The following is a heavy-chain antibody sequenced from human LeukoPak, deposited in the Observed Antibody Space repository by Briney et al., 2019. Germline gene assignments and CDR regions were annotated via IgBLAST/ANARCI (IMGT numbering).Heavy chain of an antibody. D-gene: IGHD5-18*01. Sequence: GGSLRLSCSASGFTFSSYAIHWVRQAPGKGLEYVSAISSNGGSTYYADSVKGRFTISRDNSKNTLYLQMSSLRAEDTAVYYCVEDGWIQLWLRFDYFDYWGQGTLVTVSS. CDR3: VEDGWIQLWLRFDYFDY. J-gene: IGHJ4*02. CDR1: GFTFSSYA. V-gene: IGHV3-64D*06. CDR2: ISSNGGST.